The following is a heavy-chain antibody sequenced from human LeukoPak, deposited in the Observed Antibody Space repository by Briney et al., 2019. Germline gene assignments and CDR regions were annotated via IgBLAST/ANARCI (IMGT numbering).Heavy chain of an antibody. Sequence: PGGSLRLSCAASGFTFSSYAMHWIRQAPGKGLEWVAVISYDGSNKYYADSVKGRFTISRDNSKNTLYLQMSSLRAEDTAVYYCARDCGTSGYGWYWCLAFDIWGQGTMVTVSS. J-gene: IGHJ3*02. CDR3: ARDCGTSGYGWYWCLAFDI. D-gene: IGHD5-12*01. V-gene: IGHV3-30*04. CDR1: GFTFSSYA. CDR2: ISYDGSNK.